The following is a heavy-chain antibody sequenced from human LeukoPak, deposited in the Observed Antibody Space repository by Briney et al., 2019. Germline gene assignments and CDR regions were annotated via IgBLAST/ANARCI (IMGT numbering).Heavy chain of an antibody. Sequence: PSETLSLTCTVSGGSISSSSYYWGWIRQPPGKGLEWIGSIYYSGSTYYNPSLKSRVTISVDTSKNQFSLKLSSVTAADTAVYYCAMLSPHFLKFDYWGQGTLVTVSS. V-gene: IGHV4-39*07. CDR2: IYYSGST. CDR1: GGSISSSSYY. CDR3: AMLSPHFLKFDY. J-gene: IGHJ4*02. D-gene: IGHD3-16*02.